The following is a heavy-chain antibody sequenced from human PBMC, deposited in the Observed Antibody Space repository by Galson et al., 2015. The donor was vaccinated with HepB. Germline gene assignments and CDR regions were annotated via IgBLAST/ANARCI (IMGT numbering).Heavy chain of an antibody. CDR3: ASGLD. V-gene: IGHV3-7*01. J-gene: IGHJ4*02. Sequence: SLRLSCAASGFTFSRYWMSWVRQAPGKELEWVANIKQDGSEKYYVDSMKGRFTISRDNAKNSLYLQMNSLRAEDTAVYYCASGLDWGQGTLVTVSS. CDR2: IKQDGSEK. D-gene: IGHD1-1*01. CDR1: GFTFSRYW.